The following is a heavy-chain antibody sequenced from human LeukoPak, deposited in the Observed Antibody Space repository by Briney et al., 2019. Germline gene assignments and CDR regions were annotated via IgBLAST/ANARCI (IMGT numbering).Heavy chain of an antibody. J-gene: IGHJ2*01. V-gene: IGHV4-34*01. CDR3: ARSDSTLVRFDL. CDR1: GFTFSNAW. D-gene: IGHD6-13*01. Sequence: PGGSLRLSCAASGFTFSNAWMNWVRQPPGKGLEWIGEINHSGSTNYNPSLKSRVTISVDTSKNQFSLKLSSVTAADTAVYYCARSDSTLVRFDLWGRGTLVTVSS. CDR2: INHSGST.